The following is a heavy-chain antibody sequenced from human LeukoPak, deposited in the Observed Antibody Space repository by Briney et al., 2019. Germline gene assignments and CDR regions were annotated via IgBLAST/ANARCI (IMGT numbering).Heavy chain of an antibody. CDR3: AKDSYDSSGYRFDY. CDR1: GFTFSSYG. CDR2: ISYDGSNK. Sequence: PGRSLRLSCAASGFTFSSYGMHWVRQAPGKGLEWVAVISYDGSNKYYADSVKGRFTISRDNSKNTLYLQMNSLRAEDTAAYYCAKDSYDSSGYRFDYWGQGTLVTVSS. J-gene: IGHJ4*02. V-gene: IGHV3-30*18. D-gene: IGHD3-22*01.